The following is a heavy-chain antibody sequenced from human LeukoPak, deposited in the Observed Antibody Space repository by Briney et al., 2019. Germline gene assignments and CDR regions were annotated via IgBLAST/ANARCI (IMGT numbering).Heavy chain of an antibody. V-gene: IGHV1-46*01. D-gene: IGHD3-22*01. CDR3: ARDLPTPPIVVAAYDAFDI. CDR2: INPSGGST. CDR1: GYTFTSYY. J-gene: IGHJ3*02. Sequence: ASVKVSCKASGYTFTSYYMHRVRQAPGQGLEWMGIINPSGGSTSYAQKFQGRVTMTRDTSTSTVHMELSSLRSEDTAVYYCARDLPTPPIVVAAYDAFDIWSQGTMVTVSS.